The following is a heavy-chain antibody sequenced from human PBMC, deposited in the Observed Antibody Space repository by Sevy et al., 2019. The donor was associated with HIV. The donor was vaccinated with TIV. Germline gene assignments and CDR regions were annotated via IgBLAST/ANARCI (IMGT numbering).Heavy chain of an antibody. J-gene: IGHJ4*02. Sequence: GESLKISCTASGFMFDDYGVTWFRQAPGKGLEWVGFSRSEAYGGTTEYAASVKGRFTISRDDSKTIAYLQMNSLKTEDTAVYYCTRELWFGELGGYFDYWGQGTLVTVSS. CDR2: SRSEAYGGTT. CDR1: GFMFDDYG. CDR3: TRELWFGELGGYFDY. V-gene: IGHV3-49*03. D-gene: IGHD3-10*01.